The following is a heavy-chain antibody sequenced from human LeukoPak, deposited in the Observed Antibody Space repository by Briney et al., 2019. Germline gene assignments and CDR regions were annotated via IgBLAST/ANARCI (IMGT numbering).Heavy chain of an antibody. Sequence: KPSETLSLTCAVYGGSFSGYYWSWIRQPPGKGLEWIGEINHSGSTNYNPSLKSRVTISVDTSKNQFSLKLSSVTAADTAVYYCARMVGATTNFDYWGQGTLVTVSS. D-gene: IGHD1-26*01. CDR3: ARMVGATTNFDY. CDR2: INHSGST. V-gene: IGHV4-34*01. CDR1: GGSFSGYY. J-gene: IGHJ4*02.